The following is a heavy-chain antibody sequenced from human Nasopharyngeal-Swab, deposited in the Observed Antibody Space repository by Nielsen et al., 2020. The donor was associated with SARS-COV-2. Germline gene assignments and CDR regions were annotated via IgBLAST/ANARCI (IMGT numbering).Heavy chain of an antibody. CDR3: ARGRLLWFGELFDYFDY. CDR1: GFTFSSYW. Sequence: ETLSLTCAASGFTFSSYWMHWVRQAPGKGLVWVSRINSDGSSTSYADSVKGRFTISRDNAKNTLYLQMNSLRAEDTAVYYCARGRLLWFGELFDYFDYWGQGTLVTVSS. J-gene: IGHJ4*02. D-gene: IGHD3-10*01. CDR2: INSDGSST. V-gene: IGHV3-74*01.